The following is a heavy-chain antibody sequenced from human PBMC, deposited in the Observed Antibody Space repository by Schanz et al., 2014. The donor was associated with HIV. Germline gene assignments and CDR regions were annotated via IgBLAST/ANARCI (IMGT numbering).Heavy chain of an antibody. CDR2: IWYDGTKI. V-gene: IGHV3-33*01. D-gene: IGHD6-13*01. CDR1: GFTFRNFG. Sequence: QVQLVESGGGVVQPGKSLRLSCAVSGFTFRNFGMHWVRQAPGKGLEWVAVIWYDGTKIDYADSVKGRFTVSRDNSKNMLYLQMNSLRAEDTAVYYCAREYYSRNWNWFDPWGQGTLVTVSS. CDR3: AREYYSRNWNWFDP. J-gene: IGHJ5*02.